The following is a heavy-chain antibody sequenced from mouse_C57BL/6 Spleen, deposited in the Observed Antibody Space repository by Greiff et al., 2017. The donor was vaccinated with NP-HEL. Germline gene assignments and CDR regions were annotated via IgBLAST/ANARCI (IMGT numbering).Heavy chain of an antibody. CDR3: ARERLRRGYFDY. Sequence: VQLQQPGAELVKPGASVKMSCKASGYTFTSYWITWVKQRPGQGLEWIGDIYPGSGSTNYNEKFKSKATLTVDTSSSTAYMQLSSLTSEDSAVYYCARERLRRGYFDYWGQGTTLTVSS. J-gene: IGHJ2*01. CDR2: IYPGSGST. CDR1: GYTFTSYW. V-gene: IGHV1-55*01. D-gene: IGHD2-4*01.